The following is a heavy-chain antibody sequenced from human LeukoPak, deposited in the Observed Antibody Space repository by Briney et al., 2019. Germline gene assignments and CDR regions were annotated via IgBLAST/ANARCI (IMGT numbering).Heavy chain of an antibody. CDR2: INSDGSST. CDR3: TSLDY. Sequence: PGGSLRLSCAASGFTLSSDWRHWVRQVPGKGLVWVSRINSDGSSTSYADSVKGRFTISRDNAKNTLYLQMNSLRAEDTAVYYCTSLDYWGQGTLVTVST. J-gene: IGHJ4*02. CDR1: GFTLSSDW. V-gene: IGHV3-74*01.